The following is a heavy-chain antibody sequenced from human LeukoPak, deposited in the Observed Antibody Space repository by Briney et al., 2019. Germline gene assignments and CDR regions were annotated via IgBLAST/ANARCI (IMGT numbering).Heavy chain of an antibody. D-gene: IGHD3-16*01. CDR3: ARGGGLDV. Sequence: GGSLRLSCAASGFTFSSYSMNWARQAPGKGLEWVASINHNGNVDYYVDSVKGRFTISRDNAKNSLYLQMSNLRAEDTAVYFCARGGGLDVWGQGATVTVSS. CDR1: GFTFSSYS. V-gene: IGHV3-7*03. CDR2: INHNGNVD. J-gene: IGHJ6*02.